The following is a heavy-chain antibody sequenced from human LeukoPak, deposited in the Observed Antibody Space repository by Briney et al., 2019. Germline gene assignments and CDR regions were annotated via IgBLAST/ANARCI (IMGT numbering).Heavy chain of an antibody. Sequence: SETLSLTCTVSGGSISSYYWSWIRQPPGKGLEWIGYIYYSGSTNYNPSLKSRVTISVDTSKNQFSLKLSSVTAADTAVYYCARVSNSDWFDPWGQGTLVTVSS. CDR2: IYYSGST. D-gene: IGHD4-23*01. CDR1: GGSISSYY. J-gene: IGHJ5*02. CDR3: ARVSNSDWFDP. V-gene: IGHV4-59*01.